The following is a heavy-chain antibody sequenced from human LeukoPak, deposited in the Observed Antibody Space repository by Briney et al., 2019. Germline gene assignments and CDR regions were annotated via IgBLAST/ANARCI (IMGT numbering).Heavy chain of an antibody. CDR1: GYSFTAYW. Sequence: GESLKISCKAFGYSFTAYWIAWVRQMPGKGLEWMGIIYPGDSDTRYSPSFQGQVTISADKSISTAYLQWSSLKASDTAMYYCARKFDGLNAKVWFDPWGQGTLVTVSS. V-gene: IGHV5-51*01. CDR3: ARKFDGLNAKVWFDP. CDR2: IYPGDSDT. D-gene: IGHD3-9*01. J-gene: IGHJ5*02.